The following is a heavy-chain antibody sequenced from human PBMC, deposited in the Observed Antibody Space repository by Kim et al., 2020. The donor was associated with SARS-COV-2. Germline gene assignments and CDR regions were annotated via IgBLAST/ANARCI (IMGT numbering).Heavy chain of an antibody. CDR3: ARDQCSGGSCYYYYYGMDV. D-gene: IGHD2-15*01. J-gene: IGHJ6*02. CDR2: ISYDGSNK. V-gene: IGHV3-30*04. Sequence: GGSLRLSCAASGFTFSSYAMHWVRQAPGKGLEWVAVISYDGSNKYYADSVKGRFTISRDNSKNTLYLQMNSLRAEDTAVYYCARDQCSGGSCYYYYYGMDVWGQGTTVTVSS. CDR1: GFTFSSYA.